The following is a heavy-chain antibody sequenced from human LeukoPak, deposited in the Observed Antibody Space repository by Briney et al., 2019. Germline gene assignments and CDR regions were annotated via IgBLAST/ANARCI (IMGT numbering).Heavy chain of an antibody. CDR3: ARDGRCSGNSCYPFDY. CDR1: GYSINSGYY. D-gene: IGHD2-15*01. V-gene: IGHV4-38-2*02. Sequence: SETLSLTSAVSGYSINSGYYWGWIRQPPGKGLEWIESMYDRGNTYYNPSLKSRVTISVDTSKNQFSLKLSSVTAADTAVYYCARDGRCSGNSCYPFDYWGQGTLVAVSS. J-gene: IGHJ4*02. CDR2: MYDRGNT.